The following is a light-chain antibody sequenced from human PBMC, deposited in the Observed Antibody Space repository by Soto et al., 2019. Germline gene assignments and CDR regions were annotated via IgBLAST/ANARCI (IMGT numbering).Light chain of an antibody. CDR2: GAS. J-gene: IGKJ1*01. V-gene: IGKV3-20*01. CDR1: QSLSSSY. CDR3: QQYATTPWT. Sequence: EIVLTQSPGTLSLSPGERATLSCRASQSLSSSYLVWYQQKPGQAPRLLIYGASSRATGIPDRFSGSGSGTDFTLTISRLEPEDFAVYYCQQYATTPWTFGQGTKVEIK.